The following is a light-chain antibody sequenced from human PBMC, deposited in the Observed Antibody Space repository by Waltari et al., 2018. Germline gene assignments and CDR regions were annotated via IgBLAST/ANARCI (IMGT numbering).Light chain of an antibody. CDR2: GAS. Sequence: EIVLTQSPGTLSLSPGERATLSCRARQSVTRSLAWYQQKPGQAPRLLIYGASSRATGLPDRFIGGGSATDFSLTISRLGPEDFAMYYCQHYVSVPATFGQGTKVEIK. V-gene: IGKV3-20*01. CDR1: QSVTRS. J-gene: IGKJ1*01. CDR3: QHYVSVPAT.